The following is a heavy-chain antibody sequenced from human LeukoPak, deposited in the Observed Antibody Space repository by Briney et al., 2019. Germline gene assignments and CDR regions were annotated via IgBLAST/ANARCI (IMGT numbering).Heavy chain of an antibody. CDR1: GFTFSSYW. CDR2: ISWNSGSI. D-gene: IGHD2-15*01. V-gene: IGHV3-9*01. CDR3: AKNGYCSGGSCQLINWFDP. J-gene: IGHJ5*02. Sequence: PGGSLRLSCAASGFTFSSYWMHWVRQAPGKGLEWVSGISWNSGSIGYADSVKGRFTISRDNAKNSLYLQMNSLRAEDTALYYCAKNGYCSGGSCQLINWFDPWGQGTLVTVSS.